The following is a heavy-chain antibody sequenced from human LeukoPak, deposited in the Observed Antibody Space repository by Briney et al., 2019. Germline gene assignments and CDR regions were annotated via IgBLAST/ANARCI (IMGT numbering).Heavy chain of an antibody. V-gene: IGHV3-30*18. Sequence: PGRSLRLSCAASGXTFSSYGMHWVRQAPGKGLEWVAVISYDGSNKYYADSVKGRLTISRDNSKNTLYLQMNSLRAEDTAVFYCAKRAHSSGYYFAFDIWGQGTMVTVSS. D-gene: IGHD3-22*01. CDR3: AKRAHSSGYYFAFDI. J-gene: IGHJ3*02. CDR2: ISYDGSNK. CDR1: GXTFSSYG.